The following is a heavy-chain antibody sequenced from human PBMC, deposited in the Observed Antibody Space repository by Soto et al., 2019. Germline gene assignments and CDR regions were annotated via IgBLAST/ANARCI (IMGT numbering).Heavy chain of an antibody. CDR2: IYYSGST. J-gene: IGHJ4*02. V-gene: IGHV4-59*08. CDR3: ARRAETLETNYYFDY. Sequence: QVQLQESGPGLVKPSETLSLTCTVSGGSISSYYWSWIRQPPGKGLEWIGYIYYSGSTNYNPSLKSLVTISVDTSKNQFSLKLSSVTAADTAVYYCARRAETLETNYYFDYWGQGTLVTVSS. CDR1: GGSISSYY.